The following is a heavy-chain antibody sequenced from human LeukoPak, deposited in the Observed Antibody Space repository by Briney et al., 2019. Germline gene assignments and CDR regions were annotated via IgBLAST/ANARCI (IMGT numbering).Heavy chain of an antibody. D-gene: IGHD1-26*01. CDR2: LYASGTT. Sequence: GGSLRLSCAASGFGVSVNYMSWVRQAPGKGLEWVSVLYASGTTKYADSVKGRFTISSDTSHNTLNLQMNGLGAEDSAVYYCAAKGNGYTGIYVFAHWRQGPLVTVSA. CDR1: GFGVSVNY. V-gene: IGHV3-66*01. CDR3: AAKGNGYTGIYVFAH. J-gene: IGHJ4*02.